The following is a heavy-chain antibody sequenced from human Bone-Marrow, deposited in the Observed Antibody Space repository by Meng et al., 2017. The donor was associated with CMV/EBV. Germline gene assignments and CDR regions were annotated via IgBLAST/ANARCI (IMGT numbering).Heavy chain of an antibody. CDR3: ARDRQLRRLRPSSADV. CDR2: INWNGGST. D-gene: IGHD3-3*01. Sequence: GESLKISCAASGFTFDDYGMSWVRQAPGKGLEWVSGINWNGGSTGYADSVKGRFTISRDNAKNSLYLQMNSLRAEDTALYHCARDRQLRRLRPSSADVWGQGTTVTVYS. V-gene: IGHV3-20*01. J-gene: IGHJ6*02. CDR1: GFTFDDYG.